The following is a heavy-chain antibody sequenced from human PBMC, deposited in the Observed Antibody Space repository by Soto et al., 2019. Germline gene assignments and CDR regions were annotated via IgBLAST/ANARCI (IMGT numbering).Heavy chain of an antibody. CDR3: ARGFLYVTSCYSSYIDV. CDR1: GYMFTSHD. Sequence: QVQLVQSGAEVKKPGASVKVSCQASGYMFTSHDINWVRQAPGQGLEWMGRITPNSGGTGYAQKFQGRVTMTKDTSTSPGYMLLSSLKSEDTAVYYCARGFLYVTSCYSSYIDVWGIGTTVTVSS. J-gene: IGHJ6*03. V-gene: IGHV1-8*01. CDR2: ITPNSGGT. D-gene: IGHD2-2*01.